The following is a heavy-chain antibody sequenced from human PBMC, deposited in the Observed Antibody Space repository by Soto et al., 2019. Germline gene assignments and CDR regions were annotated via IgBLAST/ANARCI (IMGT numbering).Heavy chain of an antibody. CDR1: GFTFSSYS. V-gene: IGHV3-48*01. Sequence: EVQLVASGGGLVQPGGSLRLSCAASGFTFSSYSMNWVRQAPGKGLEWVSYISSSRSTIYYADSVKGRFTISRDNAKNSLYLEIKSLRAEDTAVYYCARDCPGSSTTCYGNEWFDSWGQGTLVTVSS. D-gene: IGHD2-2*01. CDR2: ISSSRSTI. J-gene: IGHJ5*01. CDR3: ARDCPGSSTTCYGNEWFDS.